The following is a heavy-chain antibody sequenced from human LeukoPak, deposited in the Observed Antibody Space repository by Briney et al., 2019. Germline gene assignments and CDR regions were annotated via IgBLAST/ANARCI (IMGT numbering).Heavy chain of an antibody. CDR1: GFTFSNYS. CDR2: ISSSSSYI. CDR3: ARGAVVVPAAIFD. Sequence: GGSLRLSCAASGFTFSNYSMNWVRQAPGKGLEWVSSISSSSSYIYYADSVKGRFTLSRDNAKNSLFLQMNSLRAEDTAVYYCARGAVVVPAAIFDWGQGALVTVSS. J-gene: IGHJ4*02. D-gene: IGHD2-2*02. V-gene: IGHV3-21*01.